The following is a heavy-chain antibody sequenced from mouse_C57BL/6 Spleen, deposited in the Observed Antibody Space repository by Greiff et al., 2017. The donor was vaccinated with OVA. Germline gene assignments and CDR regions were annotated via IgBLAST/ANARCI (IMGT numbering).Heavy chain of an antibody. Sequence: EVMLVESGAELVKPGASVKLSCTASGFNIKDYYMHWVKQRTEQGLEWIGRIDPEDGETKYAPKFQGKATITADTSSNTAYLQLSSLTSEDTAVYYCARVTGYGSSYWYFDVWGTGTTVTVSS. J-gene: IGHJ1*03. V-gene: IGHV14-2*01. CDR3: ARVTGYGSSYWYFDV. D-gene: IGHD1-1*01. CDR1: GFNIKDYY. CDR2: IDPEDGET.